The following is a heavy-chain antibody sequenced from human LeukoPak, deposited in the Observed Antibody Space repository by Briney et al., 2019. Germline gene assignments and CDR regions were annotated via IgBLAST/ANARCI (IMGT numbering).Heavy chain of an antibody. Sequence: SETLSLTCTVSGGSISSYYWSWIRQPPGKGLEWIGYIYYSGSTNYNPSLKSRVTISVDTSKNQFSLKLSSVTAADTAVYYCARHRGIAAAGANWFDPWGQGTQVTVSS. V-gene: IGHV4-59*08. D-gene: IGHD6-13*01. J-gene: IGHJ5*02. CDR1: GGSISSYY. CDR2: IYYSGST. CDR3: ARHRGIAAAGANWFDP.